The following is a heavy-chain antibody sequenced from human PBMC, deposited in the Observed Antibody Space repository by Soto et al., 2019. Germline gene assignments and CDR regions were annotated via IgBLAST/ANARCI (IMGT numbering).Heavy chain of an antibody. J-gene: IGHJ6*02. V-gene: IGHV3-74*01. CDR2: INSDGSST. CDR1: GFTFSSYW. D-gene: IGHD1-26*01. Sequence: GGSLRLSCAASGFTFSSYWMHWVRQAPGKGLVWVSRINSDGSSTSYADSVKGRFTISRDNAKNTLYLQMNSLRAEDTAVYYCARTYSGSYYGMDVWGQGTTGTVSS. CDR3: ARTYSGSYYGMDV.